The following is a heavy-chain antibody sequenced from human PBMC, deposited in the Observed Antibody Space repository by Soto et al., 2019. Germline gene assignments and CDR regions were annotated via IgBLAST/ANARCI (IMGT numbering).Heavy chain of an antibody. CDR2: ISSSSSYI. V-gene: IGHV3-21*01. D-gene: IGHD6-13*01. J-gene: IGHJ4*02. CDR3: ARDRIAAAGTFDY. Sequence: VGSLRLSCAASGFTFSSYSMNWVRQAPGKGLEWVSSISSSSSYIYYADSVKGRFTISRDNAKNSLYLQMNSLRAEDTAVYYCARDRIAAAGTFDYWGQGTLVTVSS. CDR1: GFTFSSYS.